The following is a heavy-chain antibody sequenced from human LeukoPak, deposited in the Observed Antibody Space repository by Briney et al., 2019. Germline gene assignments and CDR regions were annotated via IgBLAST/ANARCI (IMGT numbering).Heavy chain of an antibody. D-gene: IGHD3-3*02. Sequence: PSETLSLTCTVSGGSISSYYWSWIRQPPGKGLEWIGYIYYSGSTNYNPSLKSRVTISVDTSKNQFSLKLSSVTAADTAVYYCATLHLMTMDVWGKGTTVTVSS. J-gene: IGHJ6*03. CDR3: ATLHLMTMDV. CDR2: IYYSGST. CDR1: GGSISSYY. V-gene: IGHV4-59*08.